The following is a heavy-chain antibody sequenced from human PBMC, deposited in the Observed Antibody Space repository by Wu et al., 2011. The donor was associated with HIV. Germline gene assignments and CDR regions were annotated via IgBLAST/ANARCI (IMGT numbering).Heavy chain of an antibody. J-gene: IGHJ4*01. V-gene: IGHV1-8*02. CDR2: MNPNNGDT. CDR1: GYTFTNYD. CDR3: ARDDGKYKPSGLDF. Sequence: QVQLVQSGAEVKKPGASVKVSCKASGYTFTNYDINWVRQASGQGLEWMGYMNPNNGDTAYAQTFLGRVSMTRDTSITTAYMELSRLTSDDTALYYCARDDGKYKPSGLDFWGHGTLVTVSS. D-gene: IGHD1-1*01.